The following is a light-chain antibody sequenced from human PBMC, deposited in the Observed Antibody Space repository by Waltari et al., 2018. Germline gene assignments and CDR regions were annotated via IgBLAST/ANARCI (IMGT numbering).Light chain of an antibody. J-gene: IGKJ3*01. CDR1: QSIGSW. V-gene: IGKV1-5*03. CDR2: EAT. Sequence: DIQMTQSPSTLSASVGDRVTITCRASQSIGSWLAWYQQKTGKAPKLLIYEATSLESGVPSRFSASGSGTEFTRTISSLQPDDFATYYCQRYNSYPITFGPGTKVDI. CDR3: QRYNSYPIT.